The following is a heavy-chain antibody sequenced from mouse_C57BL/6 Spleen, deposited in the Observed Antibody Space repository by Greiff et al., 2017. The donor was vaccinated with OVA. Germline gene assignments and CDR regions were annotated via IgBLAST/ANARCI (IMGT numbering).Heavy chain of an antibody. J-gene: IGHJ3*01. D-gene: IGHD2-4*01. CDR1: GFTFSDYG. Sequence: EVQVVESGGGLVKPGGSLKLSCAASGFTFSDYGMHWVRQAPEKGLEWVAYISSGSSTNYYADTVKGRFTISRDNAKNNLFLQMTSLRSEDTAMYYCARELDYDVAYWGQGTLVTVSA. CDR3: ARELDYDVAY. CDR2: ISSGSSTN. V-gene: IGHV5-17*01.